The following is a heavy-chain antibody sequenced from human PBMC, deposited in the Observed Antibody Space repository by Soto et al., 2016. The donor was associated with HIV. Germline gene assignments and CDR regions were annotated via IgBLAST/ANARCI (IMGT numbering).Heavy chain of an antibody. V-gene: IGHV3-23*01. J-gene: IGHJ4*02. CDR1: GFTFSSAA. Sequence: EVQLLESGGGLVQPGGSLRLSCAVSGFTFSSAAMSWVRQAPGKGLEWVSAISISGDRTYYTDSVEGRFTVSRDNSKSTVYLEMNRLRGDDTAVYYCAKGETPNDYWGQGTLVTVSS. CDR3: AKGETPNDY. CDR2: ISISGDRT.